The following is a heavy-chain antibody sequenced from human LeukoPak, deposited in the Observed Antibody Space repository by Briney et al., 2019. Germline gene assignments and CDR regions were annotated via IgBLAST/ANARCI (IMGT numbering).Heavy chain of an antibody. CDR3: ARGLHGSRGNCSGGSCYLTMEVHYYGMDV. V-gene: IGHV4-34*01. CDR1: GGSINNYY. Sequence: SETLSLTCTISGGSINNYYWSWIRQPPGKGLEWIGEINHSGSTNYNPSLKSRVTISVDTSKNQFSLKLSSVTAADTAVYYCARGLHGSRGNCSGGSCYLTMEVHYYGMDVWGQGTTVTVSS. CDR2: INHSGST. D-gene: IGHD2-15*01. J-gene: IGHJ6*02.